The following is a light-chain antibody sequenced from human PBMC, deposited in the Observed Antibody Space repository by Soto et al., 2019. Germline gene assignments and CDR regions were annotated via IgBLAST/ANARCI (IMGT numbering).Light chain of an antibody. CDR3: SSFTTSSTYV. Sequence: ALTQPPSVSGSPGQSVAISCSGSSSDVGSNNRVSWYQQSPGAAPKLMIYDVTNRPSGVPDRFSGSKSGNTASLTISGLQAEDEADYYCSSFTTSSTYVFGTGTRSPS. J-gene: IGLJ1*01. CDR2: DVT. V-gene: IGLV2-18*02. CDR1: SSDVGSNNR.